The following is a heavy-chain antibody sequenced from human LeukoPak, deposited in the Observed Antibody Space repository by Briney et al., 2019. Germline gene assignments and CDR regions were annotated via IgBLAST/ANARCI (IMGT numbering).Heavy chain of an antibody. V-gene: IGHV3-7*01. CDR2: IKQDGGEK. Sequence: GRSLRLSCAASGFTFSSYGVHWVRQAPGKGLEWVANIKQDGGEKNYVDSVKGRFTISRDNAKNSLYLQMNSLRAEDAAVYYCARSPSAAGRYWGQGTLVTVSS. J-gene: IGHJ4*02. CDR3: ARSPSAAGRY. CDR1: GFTFSSYG. D-gene: IGHD6-13*01.